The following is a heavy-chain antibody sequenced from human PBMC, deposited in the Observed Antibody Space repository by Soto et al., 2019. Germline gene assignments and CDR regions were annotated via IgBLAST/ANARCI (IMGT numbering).Heavy chain of an antibody. Sequence: ASVKVSCKASGGTFSSYTISWVRQAPGQGLEWMGRIIPILGIANYAQKFQGRVTITADKSTSTAYMELSSLRSEDTAVYYWARGSPGSTSCYRCYYYMDVWGKGTTVTVSS. CDR1: GGTFSSYT. D-gene: IGHD2-2*01. CDR2: IIPILGIA. V-gene: IGHV1-69*02. CDR3: ARGSPGSTSCYRCYYYMDV. J-gene: IGHJ6*03.